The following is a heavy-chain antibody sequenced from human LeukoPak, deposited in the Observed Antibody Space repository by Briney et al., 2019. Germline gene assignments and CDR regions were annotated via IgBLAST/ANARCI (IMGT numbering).Heavy chain of an antibody. J-gene: IGHJ6*03. CDR2: NGGSGGSK. CDR1: GFTFSFYA. CDR3: AKNRGRYYHSYYMDV. V-gene: IGHV3-23*01. Sequence: PGGSLRLSCATSGFTFSFYAMSCVRQTPGKGLEWFSNGGSGGSKYYADSVKGRFTISRDNSKSTVYLQMNSLTAEDTAVYYCAKNRGRYYHSYYMDVWGKGTTVIVSS. D-gene: IGHD1-14*01.